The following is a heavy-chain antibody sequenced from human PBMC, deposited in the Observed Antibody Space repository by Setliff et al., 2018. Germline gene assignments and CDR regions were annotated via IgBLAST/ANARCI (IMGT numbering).Heavy chain of an antibody. V-gene: IGHV4-38-2*01. D-gene: IGHD3-22*01. CDR2: INHSGST. CDR1: GSSIISDYY. Sequence: PSETLSLTCAVSGSSIISDYYWVWIRQPPGRGLEWIGEINHSGSTNYNPSLKSRVTISVDTSKNQFSLKLSSVTAADTAVYYCAREGYDSSGYWALDAFDIWGQGTMVTVSS. J-gene: IGHJ3*02. CDR3: AREGYDSSGYWALDAFDI.